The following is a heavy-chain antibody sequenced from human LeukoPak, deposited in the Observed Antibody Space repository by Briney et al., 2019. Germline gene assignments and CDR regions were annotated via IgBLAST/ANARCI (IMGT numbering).Heavy chain of an antibody. Sequence: GGSLRLSCAASGFTLSDCWMHWVRQAPGKGLVWVSRINSDGSRIIYADSVKGRFTISRDNAKNTVYLQMNSLRADDTAVYFCARAPQIGFSGFDKNYWGQGTLVTVSS. CDR2: INSDGSRI. CDR1: GFTLSDCW. V-gene: IGHV3-74*01. D-gene: IGHD5-12*01. J-gene: IGHJ4*02. CDR3: ARAPQIGFSGFDKNY.